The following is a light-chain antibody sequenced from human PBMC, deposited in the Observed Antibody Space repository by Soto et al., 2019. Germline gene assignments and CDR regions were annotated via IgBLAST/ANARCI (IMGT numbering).Light chain of an antibody. CDR3: CSYAGSSTSWV. V-gene: IGLV2-23*01. CDR2: EGS. Sequence: QSALTQPASVSGSPGQSITISCTGTSSDVGSYNLVSWYQQHPGKAPKLMIYEGSKRPSAVSNRFSGSKSGNTASLTISGLQAEDEADYYCCSYAGSSTSWVFCGGTKVTVL. CDR1: SSDVGSYNL. J-gene: IGLJ3*02.